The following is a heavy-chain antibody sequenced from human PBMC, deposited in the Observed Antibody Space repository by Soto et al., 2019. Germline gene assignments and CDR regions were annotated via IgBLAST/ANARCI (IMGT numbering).Heavy chain of an antibody. V-gene: IGHV3-53*01. CDR1: GFTVSSNY. CDR2: IYSGGST. J-gene: IGHJ5*02. D-gene: IGHD6-19*01. Sequence: EVQLVESGGGLIQPGGSQRLSCAASGFTVSSNYMSWVRQAPGKGLEWVSVIYSGGSTYYADSVKGRFTISRDNSKNTLYLQMNSLRAEDTAVYYCARESIAVAGENWFDPWGQGTLVTVSS. CDR3: ARESIAVAGENWFDP.